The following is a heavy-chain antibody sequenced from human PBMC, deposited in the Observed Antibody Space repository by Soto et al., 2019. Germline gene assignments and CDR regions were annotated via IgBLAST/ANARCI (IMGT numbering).Heavy chain of an antibody. J-gene: IGHJ3*02. D-gene: IGHD4-17*01. CDR3: ATASGDYGGNSGAFDI. V-gene: IGHV1-24*01. CDR1: GYTLTELS. Sequence: ASVKVSCKVSGYTLTELSMHWVRQAPGKGLEWMGGFDPEDGETIYAQKFQGRVTRTEDTSTDTAYMELSSLRSEDTAVYYCATASGDYGGNSGAFDIWGQGTMVTVSS. CDR2: FDPEDGET.